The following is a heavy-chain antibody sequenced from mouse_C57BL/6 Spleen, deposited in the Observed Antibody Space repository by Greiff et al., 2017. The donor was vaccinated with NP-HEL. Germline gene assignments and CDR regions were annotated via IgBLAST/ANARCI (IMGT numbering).Heavy chain of an antibody. Sequence: EVQRVESGAELVRPGASVKLSCTASGFNIKDDYMHWVKQRPEQGLEWIGWIDPENGDTEYASKFQGKATITADTSSNTAYLQLSSLTSEDTAVYYCTTGLITTVVAGDYWGQGTTLTVSS. V-gene: IGHV14-4*01. CDR1: GFNIKDDY. CDR2: IDPENGDT. J-gene: IGHJ2*01. D-gene: IGHD1-1*01. CDR3: TTGLITTVVAGDY.